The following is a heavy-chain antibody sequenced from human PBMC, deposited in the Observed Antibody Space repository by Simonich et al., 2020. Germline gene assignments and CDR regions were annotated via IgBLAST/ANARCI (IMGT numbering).Heavy chain of an antibody. D-gene: IGHD3-10*01. V-gene: IGHV1-69*09. J-gene: IGHJ4*02. CDR3: ARTNTMRELDTMVRGVDYFDY. Sequence: QVQLVQSGAEVKKPGSSVKVSCKASGGTFSSYAISWVRQAPGKGLEWIGGIIPHRSIANYAQKFQGTVTITADKSTSKAYMELSSLRSEDTAVYYCARTNTMRELDTMVRGVDYFDYWGQGTLVTVSS. CDR2: IIPHRSIA. CDR1: GGTFSSYA.